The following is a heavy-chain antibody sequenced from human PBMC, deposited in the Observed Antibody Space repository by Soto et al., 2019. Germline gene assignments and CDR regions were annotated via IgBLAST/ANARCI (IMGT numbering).Heavy chain of an antibody. Sequence: ASVKVSCKTSGFTFSSSAVHWVRQARGHRLQWIGWIDVGSANANYAHMLQERVTISRDMSTSTAYMELSSLRPEDTAVYYFSLDLGGYIYDLASHWGPGTLVTGSS. CDR3: SLDLGGYIYDLASH. V-gene: IGHV1-58*01. CDR2: IDVGSANA. D-gene: IGHD3-16*01. CDR1: GFTFSSSA. J-gene: IGHJ4*02.